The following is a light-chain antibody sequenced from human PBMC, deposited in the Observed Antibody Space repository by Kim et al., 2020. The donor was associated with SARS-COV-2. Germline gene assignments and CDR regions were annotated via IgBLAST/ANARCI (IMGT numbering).Light chain of an antibody. CDR1: QSVSSSY. Sequence: EIVLTQSPGTLSLSPGERATLSCRASQSVSSSYLAWYQQKPGQAPRLLIYGASSRTTGIPDRFSGSGSGTDFILTISRLEPEDFAVYYCHQCSSSPYTFGQGTKLEI. CDR3: HQCSSSPYT. CDR2: GAS. J-gene: IGKJ2*01. V-gene: IGKV3-20*01.